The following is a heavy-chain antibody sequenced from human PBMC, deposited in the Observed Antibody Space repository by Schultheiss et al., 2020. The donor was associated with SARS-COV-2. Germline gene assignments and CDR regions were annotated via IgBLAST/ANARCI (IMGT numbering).Heavy chain of an antibody. J-gene: IGHJ5*02. D-gene: IGHD6-13*01. CDR2: IRSSGRDI. CDR1: GFTFATYN. V-gene: IGHV3-21*01. Sequence: GGSLRLSCAASGFTFATYNMHWVRQAPGKGLEFVASIRSSGRDIYYADSMQGRFTVSRDNSKNTLYLQMNSLRAEDTGVYYCTRLVSGSSSDHWGQGTLVTVSS. CDR3: TRLVSGSSSDH.